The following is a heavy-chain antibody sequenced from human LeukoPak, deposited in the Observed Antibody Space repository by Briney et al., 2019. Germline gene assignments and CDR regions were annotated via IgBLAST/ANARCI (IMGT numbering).Heavy chain of an antibody. Sequence: GASVTVSCKASGYTFTGYYMHWVRQAPGQGLEWMGWINPNSGGTNYAQKFQGRVTMTRDTSISTAYMELSRLRSDDTAVYYCARAGGPELQNYYYYYYMDVWGKGTTVTVSS. CDR1: GYTFTGYY. D-gene: IGHD1-26*01. J-gene: IGHJ6*03. CDR2: INPNSGGT. V-gene: IGHV1-2*02. CDR3: ARAGGPELQNYYYYYYMDV.